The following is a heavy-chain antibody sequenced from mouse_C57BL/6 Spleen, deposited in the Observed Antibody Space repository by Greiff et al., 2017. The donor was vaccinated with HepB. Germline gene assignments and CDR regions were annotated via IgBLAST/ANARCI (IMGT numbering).Heavy chain of an antibody. V-gene: IGHV1-82*01. Sequence: QVQLKQSGPELVKPGASVKISCKASGYAFSSSWMNWVKQRPGKGLEWIGRIYPGDGDTNYNGKFKGKATLTADKSSSTAYMQLSSLTSEDSAVYFCARLDDGYYVYAMDYWGQGTSVTVSS. J-gene: IGHJ4*01. CDR2: IYPGDGDT. D-gene: IGHD2-3*01. CDR3: ARLDDGYYVYAMDY. CDR1: GYAFSSSW.